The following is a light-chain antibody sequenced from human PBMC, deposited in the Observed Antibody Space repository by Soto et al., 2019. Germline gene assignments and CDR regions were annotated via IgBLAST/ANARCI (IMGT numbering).Light chain of an antibody. J-gene: IGLJ1*01. Sequence: QSVLTQPPSASGTPGERVTISCSGSSSNIGSNTVNWYQQLPGTAPKLLIYSNNQRPSGVPDRFSGSKSGTSASLAISGLQSEYESDYYCAAWDDSLNGYVFGTGTNVTGL. CDR3: AAWDDSLNGYV. V-gene: IGLV1-44*01. CDR1: SSNIGSNT. CDR2: SNN.